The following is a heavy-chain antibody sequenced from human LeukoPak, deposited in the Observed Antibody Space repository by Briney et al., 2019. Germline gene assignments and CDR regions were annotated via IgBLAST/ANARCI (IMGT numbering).Heavy chain of an antibody. J-gene: IGHJ4*02. Sequence: GGSLRLSCAASGLSFSSYAMHWVRQAPGKGLEWVAIIRFDGSNIHYADSVKGRFTISRDNSKNTLYLQMNSLRAEDTAVYYCVRDGVGATTYFGYFDHWGQGNLVTVSS. D-gene: IGHD1-26*01. CDR1: GLSFSSYA. CDR2: IRFDGSNI. V-gene: IGHV3-33*08. CDR3: VRDGVGATTYFGYFDH.